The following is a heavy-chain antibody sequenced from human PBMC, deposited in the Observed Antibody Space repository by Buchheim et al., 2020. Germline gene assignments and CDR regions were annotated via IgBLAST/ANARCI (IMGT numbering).Heavy chain of an antibody. D-gene: IGHD3-22*01. Sequence: QLQLQESGPGPVKPSETLSLTCTVSGGSISSSSYYWGWIRQPPGKGLEWIGSIYYSGSTYYNPSLKSRVTISVDTSKNQFSLKLSSVTAADTAVYYCATFAHYYDSSGYYLDYWGQGTL. CDR1: GGSISSSSYY. CDR3: ATFAHYYDSSGYYLDY. CDR2: IYYSGST. V-gene: IGHV4-39*01. J-gene: IGHJ4*02.